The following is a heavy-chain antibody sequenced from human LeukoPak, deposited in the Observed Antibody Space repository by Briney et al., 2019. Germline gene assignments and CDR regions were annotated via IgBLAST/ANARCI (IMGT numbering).Heavy chain of an antibody. Sequence: PGRSLRLSCAASGFTFSSYGMHWVRQAPGKGLEWVAVIWYDGSNKYYADSVKGRFTISRDNSKNTLYLQMTSLRAEDTAVYYCTKDLKYSSSWYVRGFDYWGQGTLVTVSS. CDR2: IWYDGSNK. J-gene: IGHJ4*02. D-gene: IGHD6-13*01. CDR1: GFTFSSYG. V-gene: IGHV3-33*06. CDR3: TKDLKYSSSWYVRGFDY.